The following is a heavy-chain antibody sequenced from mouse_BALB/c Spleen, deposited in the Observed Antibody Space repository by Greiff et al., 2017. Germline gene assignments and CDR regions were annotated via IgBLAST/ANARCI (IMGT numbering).Heavy chain of an antibody. Sequence: VQLKESGAELVKPGASVKLSCTASGFNIKDTYMHWVKQRPEQGLEWIGRIDPANGNTKYDPKFQGKATITADTSSNTAYLQLSSLTSEDTAVYYCARAYCDYGDYAMDYWGQGTSVTVSS. D-gene: IGHD2-4*01. CDR1: GFNIKDTY. CDR2: IDPANGNT. V-gene: IGHV14-3*02. J-gene: IGHJ4*01. CDR3: ARAYCDYGDYAMDY.